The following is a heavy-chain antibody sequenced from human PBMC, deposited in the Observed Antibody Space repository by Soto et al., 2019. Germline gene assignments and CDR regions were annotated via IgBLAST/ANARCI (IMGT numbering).Heavy chain of an antibody. CDR1: GGTFTSYI. Sequence: QVQLVQSGAEVKKPGSSVKVSCKASGGTFTSYIIAWVRQAPGQGFEWMGGVIPLFNTSNYARKFQGRVTITADESTSTAYMELRSLRSEDTAVFYCAVGDHYYDSSGYYFDYWGQGTLVTVSS. D-gene: IGHD3-22*01. V-gene: IGHV1-69*01. CDR3: AVGDHYYDSSGYYFDY. CDR2: VIPLFNTS. J-gene: IGHJ4*02.